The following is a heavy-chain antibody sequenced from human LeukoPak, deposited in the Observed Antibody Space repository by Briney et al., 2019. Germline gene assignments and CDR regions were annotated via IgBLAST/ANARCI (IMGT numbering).Heavy chain of an antibody. J-gene: IGHJ4*02. V-gene: IGHV4-39*01. CDR1: GGSISSSSYY. CDR2: IYYSGST. D-gene: IGHD5-18*01. Sequence: SETLSLTCTVSGGSISSSSYYWGWIRQPPGKGLEWIGSIYYSGSTYYNPSLKSRVTISVDTSKNQFSLKLSSVTAADTAVYYCARRGYSYGPEYYFDYWGQGTLVTVSS. CDR3: ARRGYSYGPEYYFDY.